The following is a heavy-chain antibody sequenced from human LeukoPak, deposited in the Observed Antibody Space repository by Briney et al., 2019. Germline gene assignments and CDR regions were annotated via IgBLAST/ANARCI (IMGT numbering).Heavy chain of an antibody. D-gene: IGHD3-10*01. CDR1: GGSISSGSYY. V-gene: IGHV4-61*02. CDR3: ARGGNGWGSYYYYDY. CDR2: IYTSGTT. J-gene: IGHJ4*02. Sequence: SETLSLTCAASGGSISSGSYYWSWLRPPAGLGLEWIVRIYTSGTTNYNPSLKRLITLSEDTSKKQFSLKLSSMADAATAVYYFARGGNGWGSYYYYDYGGQGTLVTVSA.